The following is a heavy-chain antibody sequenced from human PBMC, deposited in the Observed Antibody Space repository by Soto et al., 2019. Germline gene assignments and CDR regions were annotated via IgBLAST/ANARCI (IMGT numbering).Heavy chain of an antibody. CDR2: ISSSSSYI. J-gene: IGHJ4*02. CDR3: VRDPYGFYYFDY. V-gene: IGHV3-21*01. D-gene: IGHD3-16*01. CDR1: GFTFSSYS. Sequence: GGSLRLSCAASGFTFSSYSMNWVRQAPGKGLEWVSSISSSSSYIYYADSVKGRFTISRDNAKNSLYLQMNSLRAEDTAVYYCVRDPYGFYYFDYWGQGTLVTVSS.